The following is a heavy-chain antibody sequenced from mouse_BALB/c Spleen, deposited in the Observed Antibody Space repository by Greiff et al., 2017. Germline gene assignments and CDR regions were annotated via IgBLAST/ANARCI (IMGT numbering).Heavy chain of an antibody. V-gene: IGHV1-14*01. Sequence: EVQLQQSGPELVKPGASVKMSCKASGYTFTSYVMHWVKQKPGQGLEWIGYINPYNDGTKYNEKFKGKATLTSDKSSSTAYMELSSLTSEDSAVYYCARRITTATRGYAMDYWGQGTSVTVSS. D-gene: IGHD1-2*01. J-gene: IGHJ4*01. CDR3: ARRITTATRGYAMDY. CDR2: INPYNDGT. CDR1: GYTFTSYV.